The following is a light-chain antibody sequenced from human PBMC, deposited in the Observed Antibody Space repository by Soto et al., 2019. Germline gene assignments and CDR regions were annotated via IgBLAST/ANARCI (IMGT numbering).Light chain of an antibody. CDR3: QSYDGSRCVLYV. J-gene: IGLJ1*01. CDR2: GNS. V-gene: IGLV1-40*01. CDR1: SSNIGAGYD. Sequence: QSVLTQPPSVSGAPGQRVTISCTWSSSNIGAGYDVHWYQQLPGTAPKLLIYGNSNRPSGVPDRFSGSKSGTSASLAIIGLRAGDGADYYCQSYDGSRCVLYVFGTGTKVTVL.